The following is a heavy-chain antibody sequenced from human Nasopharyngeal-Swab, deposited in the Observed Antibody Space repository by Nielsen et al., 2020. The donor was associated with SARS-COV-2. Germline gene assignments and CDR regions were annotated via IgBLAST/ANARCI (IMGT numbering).Heavy chain of an antibody. V-gene: IGHV3-23*03. J-gene: IGHJ4*02. CDR3: AKDRGGATVY. CDR1: GFTFSSYA. D-gene: IGHD1-26*01. Sequence: GESLKISCAASGFTFSSYAMSWVRQAPGKGLEWVSVIYSGGSSTYYADSVKGRFTISRDNSKNTLYLQMNSLRVEDTAVYYCAKDRGGATVYWGQGTLVTVSS. CDR2: IYSGGSST.